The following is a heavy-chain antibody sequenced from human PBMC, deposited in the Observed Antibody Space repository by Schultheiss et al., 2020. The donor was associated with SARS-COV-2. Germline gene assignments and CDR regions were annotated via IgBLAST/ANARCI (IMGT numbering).Heavy chain of an antibody. CDR2: IYTSGST. D-gene: IGHD3-10*01. V-gene: IGHV4-4*07. J-gene: IGHJ4*02. Sequence: SETLSLTCTVSGGSISSYYWSWIRQPAGKGLEWIGRIYTSGSTNYNPSLKSRVTISVDTSKNQFSLKLSSVTAADTAVYYCARSLGVRGVMMNPLDYWGQGTLVTVSS. CDR1: GGSISSYY. CDR3: ARSLGVRGVMMNPLDY.